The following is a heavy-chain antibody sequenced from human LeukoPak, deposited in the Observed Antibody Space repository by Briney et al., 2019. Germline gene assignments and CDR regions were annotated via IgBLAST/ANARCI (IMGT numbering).Heavy chain of an antibody. Sequence: PGGSLRLSCAASGFTFSNFALSWVRQAPGKGLEWVSAINSSGLRTFYADSVKGRFTVSRDNSRSTLCLQINSPRADDAALHYCVKDATWGGFDYWGQGPLVPVPS. D-gene: IGHD3-16*01. CDR1: GFTFSNFA. J-gene: IGHJ4*02. CDR2: INSSGLRT. V-gene: IGHV3-23*01. CDR3: VKDATWGGFDY.